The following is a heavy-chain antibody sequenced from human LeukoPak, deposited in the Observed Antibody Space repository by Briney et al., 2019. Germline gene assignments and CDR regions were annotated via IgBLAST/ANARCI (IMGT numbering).Heavy chain of an antibody. CDR2: INSDGSST. Sequence: GGSLRLSCAASGFTFSSYWMHWVRQAPGKGLVWVSRINSDGSSTSYADSVKGRFTISRDNAENTLYLQMNSLRAEDTAVYYCARAGIPIYYYYMDVWGKGTTVTVSS. V-gene: IGHV3-74*01. CDR3: ARAGIPIYYYYMDV. CDR1: GFTFSSYW. J-gene: IGHJ6*03. D-gene: IGHD3-10*01.